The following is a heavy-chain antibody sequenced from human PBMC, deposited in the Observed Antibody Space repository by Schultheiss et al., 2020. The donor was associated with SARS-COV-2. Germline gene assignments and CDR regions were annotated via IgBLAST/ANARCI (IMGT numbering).Heavy chain of an antibody. J-gene: IGHJ4*02. CDR1: GFTFSDYY. D-gene: IGHD2-2*02. CDR2: ISSSSSYT. CDR3: ARGRIGYCSSTSCYTRQGSWYFDY. V-gene: IGHV3-11*05. Sequence: GGSLRLSCAASGFTFSDYYMSWIRQAPGKGLEWVSYISSSSSYTNYADSVKGRFTISRDNAKNSLYLQMNSLRAEDTAVYYCARGRIGYCSSTSCYTRQGSWYFDYWGQGTLVTVSS.